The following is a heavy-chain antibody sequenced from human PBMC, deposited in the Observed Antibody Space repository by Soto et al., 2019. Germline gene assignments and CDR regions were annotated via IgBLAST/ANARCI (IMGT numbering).Heavy chain of an antibody. Sequence: SVKVSCKASGGTFSSYAISWVRQAPGQGLEWMGGIIPIFGTANYAQKFQGRVTITADESTSTAYMELSSLRSEDTAVYYCARAARHDYGDYDPSFDYWGQGTLVTV. V-gene: IGHV1-69*13. CDR1: GGTFSSYA. CDR2: IIPIFGTA. D-gene: IGHD4-17*01. J-gene: IGHJ4*02. CDR3: ARAARHDYGDYDPSFDY.